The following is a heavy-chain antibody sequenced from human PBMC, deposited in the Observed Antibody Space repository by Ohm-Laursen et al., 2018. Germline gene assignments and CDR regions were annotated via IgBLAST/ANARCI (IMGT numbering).Heavy chain of an antibody. V-gene: IGHV1-69*01. CDR3: ARLGTGGWYLEGFDY. Sequence: SSVKVSCKASGGTFISYAISWVRLAPGQGLEWMGGIIPIFGTANYAQKFQGRVTITADESTSTAYMELSSLRSEDTAVYYCARLGTGGWYLEGFDYWGQGTLVTVSS. D-gene: IGHD6-19*01. CDR1: GGTFISYA. J-gene: IGHJ4*02. CDR2: IIPIFGTA.